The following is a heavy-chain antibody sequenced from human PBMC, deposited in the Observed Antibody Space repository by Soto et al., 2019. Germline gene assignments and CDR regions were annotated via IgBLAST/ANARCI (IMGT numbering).Heavy chain of an antibody. CDR3: ARYWNAGTLYGAFDI. Sequence: QVQLVQSGAEVRKPGSSVQVSCEASGGSFNNYVISWLRQAPGQGHEWMGGIIPNYAAANSAQKFRGRLTINADKAANTAYMELNSLRPEDTATYYCARYWNAGTLYGAFDIWGQGTTVIVS. CDR2: IIPNYAAA. D-gene: IGHD4-17*01. CDR1: GGSFNNYV. J-gene: IGHJ3*02. V-gene: IGHV1-69*06.